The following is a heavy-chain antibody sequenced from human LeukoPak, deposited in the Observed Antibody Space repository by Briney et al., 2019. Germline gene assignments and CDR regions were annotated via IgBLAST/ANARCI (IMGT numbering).Heavy chain of an antibody. CDR1: GGSISSSSYY. D-gene: IGHD6-19*01. V-gene: IGHV4-39*01. CDR2: IYYSGST. Sequence: SETLSLTCTVSGGSISSSSYYWGWIRQPPGKGLEWIGSIYYSGSTYYNPSLKSRVTISVDTSKNQFSLKLSSVTAADTAVYYCAKYSSGWYYFDYWGQGTLVTVSS. J-gene: IGHJ4*02. CDR3: AKYSSGWYYFDY.